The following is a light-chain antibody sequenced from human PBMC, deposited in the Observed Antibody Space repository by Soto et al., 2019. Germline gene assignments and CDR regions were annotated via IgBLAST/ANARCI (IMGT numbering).Light chain of an antibody. CDR1: SSDVGSYNL. J-gene: IGLJ2*01. V-gene: IGLV2-23*01. CDR2: EGS. CDR3: CSYAGGSTLV. Sequence: QSALTQPASVSGSPGQSITISCTGTSSDVGSYNLVSWYQQHPGKAPKLMIYEGSKRPSGVSNRFSGSRSGNTASLTISGLQDEDEAYYYCCSYAGGSTLVFGGGTKLTVL.